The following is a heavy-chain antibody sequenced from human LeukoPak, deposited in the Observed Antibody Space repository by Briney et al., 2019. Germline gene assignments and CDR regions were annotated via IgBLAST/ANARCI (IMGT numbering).Heavy chain of an antibody. CDR3: ARAHYYYGMDV. Sequence: PETLSLTCAVYGGSFSGYYWSWIRQPPGKGLEWIGEINHSGSTNYNPSLKSRVTISVDTSKNQSSLKLSSVTAVDTAVYYCARAHYYYGMDVWGQGSTVTVSS. V-gene: IGHV4-34*01. J-gene: IGHJ6*02. CDR1: GGSFSGYY. CDR2: INHSGST.